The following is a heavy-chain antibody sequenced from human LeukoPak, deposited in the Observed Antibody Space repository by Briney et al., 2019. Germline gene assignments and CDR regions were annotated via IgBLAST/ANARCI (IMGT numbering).Heavy chain of an antibody. CDR2: IYHSGST. Sequence: CTVSGYSISSGYYWGWIRQPPGKGLEWIGSIYHSGSTYYNPSLKSRVTISVDTSKNQFSLKLSSVTAADTAVYYCAXXXXLGXGDDNWFDPWGQGTLVTVSS. V-gene: IGHV4-38-2*02. CDR3: AXXXXLGXGDDNWFDP. J-gene: IGHJ5*02. D-gene: IGHD4-17*01. CDR1: GYSISSGYY.